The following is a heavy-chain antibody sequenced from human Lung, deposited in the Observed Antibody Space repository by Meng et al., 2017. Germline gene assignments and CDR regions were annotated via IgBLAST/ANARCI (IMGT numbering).Heavy chain of an antibody. CDR1: GGSFSGYY. J-gene: IGHJ4*02. V-gene: IGHV4-34*02. CDR3: VRRTYSSGWYFDY. CDR2: IIDSGST. Sequence: QVQLKKWGGGLLKPSETLSLTCAVYGGSFSGYYWSWIRQPPGKGLEWIGEIIDSGSTNYNPSLKSRVTISVDTSKNQFSLRVTSVTAADRAVYYCVRRTYSSGWYFDYWGQGTLVTVSS. D-gene: IGHD6-19*01.